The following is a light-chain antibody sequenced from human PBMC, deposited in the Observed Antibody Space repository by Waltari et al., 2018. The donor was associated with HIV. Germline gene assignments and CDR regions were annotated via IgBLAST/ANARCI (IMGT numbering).Light chain of an antibody. CDR2: KDT. V-gene: IGLV3-25*03. CDR3: QSADSNASLWV. J-gene: IGLJ3*02. Sequence: SYELTQPPSVSVSPGQTARITCSGDALPKQYAYWYQQRPGQAPVLVIYKDTERPSGIPELFSGSSSGKTATLTIIGVQAQDEADYHCQSADSNASLWVFGGGTKLTVL. CDR1: ALPKQY.